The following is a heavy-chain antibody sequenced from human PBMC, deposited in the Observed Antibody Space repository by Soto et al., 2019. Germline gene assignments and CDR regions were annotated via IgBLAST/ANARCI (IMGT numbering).Heavy chain of an antibody. CDR3: ARGDTAMVRKTYYYYGMDV. CDR2: IIPIFGTA. V-gene: IGHV1-69*13. J-gene: IGHJ6*02. D-gene: IGHD5-18*01. CDR1: GGTFSIYA. Sequence: SVKVSCKASGGTFSIYAIIWVRQAPGQGLEWMGGIIPIFGTANYAQKFQGRVTITADESTSTAYMELSSLRSEDTAVYYCARGDTAMVRKTYYYYGMDVWGQGTTVTVSS.